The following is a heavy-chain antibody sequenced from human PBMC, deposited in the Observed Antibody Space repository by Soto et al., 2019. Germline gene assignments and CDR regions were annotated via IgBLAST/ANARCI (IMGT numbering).Heavy chain of an antibody. CDR1: GDTFSSYT. CDR3: ARAAPGGFGELLFYFDY. CDR2: IIPIFGTP. J-gene: IGHJ4*02. Sequence: QVQLVQSGAEVKKPGSSVKVSCKASGDTFSSYTLSWVRQAPGQGLEWMGGIIPIFGTPHYAQKFQGRVTMTADESTSTAYMELSSLRSEDTAVYYCARAAPGGFGELLFYFDYWGQGTLVTVSS. V-gene: IGHV1-69*12. D-gene: IGHD3-10*01.